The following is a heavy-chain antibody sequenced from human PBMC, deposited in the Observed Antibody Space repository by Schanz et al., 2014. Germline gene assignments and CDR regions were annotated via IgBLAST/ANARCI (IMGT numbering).Heavy chain of an antibody. D-gene: IGHD6-25*01. CDR1: RFTFSNYW. Sequence: DVQLVESGGGLVQPGGSLRLACAASRFTFSNYWVGWVRQAPGKGLESVASINNDGSQKFYVDSVKGRFAVSRDNPKNSLYLQMNSLRVGDTAVYYCVSGYTSGFWGQGTLVTVSS. V-gene: IGHV3-7*01. CDR3: VSGYTSGF. CDR2: INNDGSQK. J-gene: IGHJ4*02.